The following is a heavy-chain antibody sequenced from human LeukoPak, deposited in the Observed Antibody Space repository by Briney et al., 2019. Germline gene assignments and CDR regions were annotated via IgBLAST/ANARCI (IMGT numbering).Heavy chain of an antibody. Sequence: GGSLRLSCAASGFTFSSYGMHWVRQAPGKGLEWMAVIWYDGNNKYYADSVKGRFTISRDNSKNTLYLQMNSLRAEDTALYYCARDPYYYDSSGYSYLFDYWGQGTLVTVSS. CDR3: ARDPYYYDSSGYSYLFDY. D-gene: IGHD3-22*01. V-gene: IGHV3-33*01. CDR1: GFTFSSYG. CDR2: IWYDGNNK. J-gene: IGHJ4*02.